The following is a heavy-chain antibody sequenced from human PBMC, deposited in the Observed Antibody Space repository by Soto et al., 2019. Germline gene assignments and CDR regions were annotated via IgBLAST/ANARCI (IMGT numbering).Heavy chain of an antibody. D-gene: IGHD2-21*01. CDR3: ARGGGGGLFEH. CDR2: ISPKSTYR. CDR1: GFPFSDYY. J-gene: IGHJ4*02. Sequence: PGGSLRLSCATSGFPFSDYYMSWIRQASGKGLEWLSHISPKSTYRNYADSVKGRFTISRDNTKSSLFLQMNSLGVEDTAVYYCARGGGGGLFEHWGQGVLVTVSS. V-gene: IGHV3-11*06.